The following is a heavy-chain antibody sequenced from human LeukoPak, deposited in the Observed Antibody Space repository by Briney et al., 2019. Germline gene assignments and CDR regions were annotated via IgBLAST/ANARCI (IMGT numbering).Heavy chain of an antibody. Sequence: SETLSLTCTVSGGSLSSYYWSWIRQPPGKGLEWIGYIYYSGSTNYNPSLKSRVTISVDTSKNQFSLKLSSVTAADTAVYYCASYSGTVTTLFDYWGQGTLVTVSS. CDR1: GGSLSSYY. D-gene: IGHD4-17*01. J-gene: IGHJ4*02. V-gene: IGHV4-59*08. CDR2: IYYSGST. CDR3: ASYSGTVTTLFDY.